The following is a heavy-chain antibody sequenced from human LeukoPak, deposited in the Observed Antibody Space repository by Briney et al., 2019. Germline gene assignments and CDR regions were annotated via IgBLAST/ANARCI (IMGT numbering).Heavy chain of an antibody. D-gene: IGHD3-22*01. CDR3: ARDNRGGRGYYYDSSGWTEIDY. CDR1: GYTFISYG. J-gene: IGHJ4*02. Sequence: GASVKVSCKASGYTFISYGISWVRQAPGQGLEWMGWISAYNGNTNYAQKFQGRATMTTDTSTSTAYMELRSLRSDDTAVYYCARDNRGGRGYYYDSSGWTEIDYWRQGTLVTVFS. CDR2: ISAYNGNT. V-gene: IGHV1-18*01.